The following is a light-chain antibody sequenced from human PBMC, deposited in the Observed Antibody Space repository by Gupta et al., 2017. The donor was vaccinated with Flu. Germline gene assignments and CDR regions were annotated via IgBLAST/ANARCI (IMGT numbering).Light chain of an antibody. CDR1: QSISGW. Sequence: DIQMTQSPSTLSASVGDRVTITCRASQSISGWMAWYQQKPGKATNLLIYKASSLESGVPSRFSGSGSGTEFTLTISSLQPDDFATYYCQQESASPLTFGGGTKVEIK. V-gene: IGKV1-5*03. CDR2: KAS. J-gene: IGKJ4*01. CDR3: QQESASPLT.